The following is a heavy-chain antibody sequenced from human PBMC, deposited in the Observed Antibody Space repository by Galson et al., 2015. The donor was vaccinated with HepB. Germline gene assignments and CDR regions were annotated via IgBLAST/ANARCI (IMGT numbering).Heavy chain of an antibody. D-gene: IGHD4-17*01. J-gene: IGHJ2*01. CDR1: GFTFSGNS. Sequence: SLRLSCADSGFTFSGNSMNWVRQAPGKALEWVSYISSSSYFIYYADSVKGQFTVSRDNAKKSIYLQMNRLRAEDKAVYYCARDSPSRRDDYGAYFDLWGRGTLVTVSS. V-gene: IGHV3-21*01. CDR3: ARDSPSRRDDYGAYFDL. CDR2: ISSSSYFI.